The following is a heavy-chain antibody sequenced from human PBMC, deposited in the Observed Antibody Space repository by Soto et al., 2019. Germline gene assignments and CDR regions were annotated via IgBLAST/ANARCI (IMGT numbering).Heavy chain of an antibody. Sequence: ASVKVSCKASGYTFTNYGITWLRQARGQRLEWMGWISAYSGNTNYTQRFQGRVTITRDMSTSTAYMELSSLRSEDTAVYYCAALYSSGWSDYWGQGTLVTVSS. D-gene: IGHD6-19*01. J-gene: IGHJ4*02. CDR2: ISAYSGNT. CDR3: AALYSSGWSDY. V-gene: IGHV1-18*01. CDR1: GYTFTNYG.